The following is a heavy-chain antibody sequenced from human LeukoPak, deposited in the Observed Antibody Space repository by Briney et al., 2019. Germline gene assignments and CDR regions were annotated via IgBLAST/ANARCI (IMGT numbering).Heavy chain of an antibody. CDR1: GGSFSGYY. J-gene: IGHJ4*02. CDR3: ARGIYDNSGYYSFDY. D-gene: IGHD3-22*01. Sequence: PSETLSLTYAVYGGSFSGYYWSWIRRPPGKRLEWIGYIYYSGSTDYNPSLKSRVTISVDTSKNQFSLRLSSVTAADTAVYYCARGIYDNSGYYSFDYWGQGTLVTVSS. V-gene: IGHV4-59*01. CDR2: IYYSGST.